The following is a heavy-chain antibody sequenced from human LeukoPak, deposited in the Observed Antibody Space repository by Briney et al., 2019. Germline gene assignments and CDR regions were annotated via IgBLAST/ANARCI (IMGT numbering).Heavy chain of an antibody. J-gene: IGHJ4*02. CDR3: ARDSIAAVADDYFDY. D-gene: IGHD6-13*01. CDR2: ISSSSSYI. V-gene: IGHV3-21*01. CDR1: GFTFSSYS. Sequence: PGGSLRLSCAASGFTFSSYSMNWVRQAPGKWLEWVSAISSSSSYIYYADSVKGRFTISRDNAKNSLYLQMNSLRAEDTAVYYCARDSIAAVADDYFDYWGQGTLVTVSS.